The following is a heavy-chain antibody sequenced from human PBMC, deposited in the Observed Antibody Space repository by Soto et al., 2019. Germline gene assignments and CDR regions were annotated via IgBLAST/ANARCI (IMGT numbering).Heavy chain of an antibody. CDR3: ARDRQNYGSLDY. V-gene: IGHV1-18*01. Sequence: QVQLVQSGAEVKNPGASVKVSCRASGYTLSNNYGISWVRQAPGQGLEWMGWINSYNGVTNNARKFQDRVTLTTDASTTTAYMKLRSLRSDDTAIYYCARDRQNYGSLDYWGQGTLVTVSS. J-gene: IGHJ4*02. CDR2: INSYNGVT. D-gene: IGHD4-17*01. CDR1: GYTLSNNYG.